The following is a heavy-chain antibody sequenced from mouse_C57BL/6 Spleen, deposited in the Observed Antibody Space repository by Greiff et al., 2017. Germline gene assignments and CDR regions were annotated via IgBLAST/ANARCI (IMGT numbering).Heavy chain of an antibody. CDR1: GYTFTDYE. Sequence: QVQLQQSGAELVRPGASVTLSCKASGYTFTDYEMHWVKQTPVHGLEWIGAIDPETGGTAYNQKFKGKAILTADKSSSTAYMELRSRTSEDSAVYYGTRGGSSYGYFDVWGTGTTVTVST. V-gene: IGHV1-15*01. J-gene: IGHJ1*03. CDR2: IDPETGGT. D-gene: IGHD1-1*01. CDR3: TRGGSSYGYFDV.